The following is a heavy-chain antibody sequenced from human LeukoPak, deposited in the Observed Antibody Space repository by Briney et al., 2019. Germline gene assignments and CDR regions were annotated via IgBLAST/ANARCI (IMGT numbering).Heavy chain of an antibody. CDR2: IYYSGST. Sequence: SETLSLTCTVSGGSISSYYWSWIRQPPGKGLEWIGYIYYSGSTNYNPSLKSRVTISVDTSKNQFSLKLSSVTAADTAVYYCARGGYGDYGDLDYWGQGTLVTVSS. V-gene: IGHV4-59*01. CDR3: ARGGYGDYGDLDY. J-gene: IGHJ4*02. CDR1: GGSISSYY. D-gene: IGHD4-17*01.